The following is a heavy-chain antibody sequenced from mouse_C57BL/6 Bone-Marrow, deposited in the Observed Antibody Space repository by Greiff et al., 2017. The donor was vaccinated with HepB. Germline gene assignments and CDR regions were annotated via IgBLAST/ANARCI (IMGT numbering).Heavy chain of an antibody. Sequence: VKLMESGAELVKPGASVKMSCKASGYTFTTYPIEWMKQNHGKSLEWIGNFHPYNDDTKYNEKFKGKATLTVEKSSSTVYLELSRLTSDDSAVYYCARGHYDYDWYFDVWGTGTTVTVSS. CDR3: ARGHYDYDWYFDV. CDR2: FHPYNDDT. J-gene: IGHJ1*03. D-gene: IGHD2-4*01. V-gene: IGHV1-47*01. CDR1: GYTFTTYP.